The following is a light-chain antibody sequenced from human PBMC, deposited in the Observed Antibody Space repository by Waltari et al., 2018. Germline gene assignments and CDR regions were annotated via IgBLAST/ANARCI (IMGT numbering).Light chain of an antibody. J-gene: IGKJ1*01. Sequence: DIQMTQSPSTLSASVGDSVTITCRASQSISTWLAWYQQIPGKAPKLLIYKASILQTWVPSRFSGSGSGTEFTLTISSLQPDDFATYYCQQYITFSWTFGQGTKVEMK. V-gene: IGKV1-5*03. CDR3: QQYITFSWT. CDR1: QSISTW. CDR2: KAS.